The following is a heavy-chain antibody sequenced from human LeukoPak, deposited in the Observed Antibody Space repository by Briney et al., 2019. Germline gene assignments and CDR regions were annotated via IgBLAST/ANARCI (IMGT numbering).Heavy chain of an antibody. CDR1: GFTFSNYG. CDR2: IWYDGSNK. V-gene: IGHV3-33*01. J-gene: IGHJ1*01. CDR3: ATTASRGPQSAEYFQY. Sequence: PGRSLRLSCAASGFTFSNYGMHWVRQAPGKGLEWVAGIWYDGSNKYCSDSVKGRFTISRDNSKNTLYLQMNSLRAEDTAVYYCATTASRGPQSAEYFQYWGQGTLVTGSS.